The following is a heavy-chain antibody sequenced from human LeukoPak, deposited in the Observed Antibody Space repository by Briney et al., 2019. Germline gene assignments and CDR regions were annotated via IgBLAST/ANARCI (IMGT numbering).Heavy chain of an antibody. CDR2: IYYSGST. CDR1: GGSISSSSYY. D-gene: IGHD3-22*01. CDR3: ARRAQYYYDSSGYYDY. J-gene: IGHJ4*02. Sequence: PSETLSLTCTVSGGSISSSSYYWGWIRQPPGKGLEWIGSIYYSGSTYYNPSLKSRVTISVDTSKNQFSLKLSSVTAADTAVYYCARRAQYYYDSSGYYDYWGQGTLVTVSS. V-gene: IGHV4-39*01.